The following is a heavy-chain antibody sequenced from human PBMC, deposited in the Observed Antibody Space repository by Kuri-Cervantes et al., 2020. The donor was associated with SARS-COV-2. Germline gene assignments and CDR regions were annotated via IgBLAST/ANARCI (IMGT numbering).Heavy chain of an antibody. J-gene: IGHJ5*02. D-gene: IGHD2-2*01. V-gene: IGHV3-30*02. CDR3: ASQLLEEFDP. CDR1: GFTFSSYG. Sequence: LSLTCAASGFTFSSYGMHWVRQAPGKGLEWVAFIRYDGSNKYYADSVKGRFTISRDNSKNTLYLQMNSLRAEDTAVYYCASQLLEEFDPWGQGTLVTVSS. CDR2: IRYDGSNK.